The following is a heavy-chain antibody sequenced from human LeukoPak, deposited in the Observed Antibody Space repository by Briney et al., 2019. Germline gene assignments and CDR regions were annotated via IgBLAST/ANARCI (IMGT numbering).Heavy chain of an antibody. D-gene: IGHD4-17*01. V-gene: IGHV3-48*03. CDR2: ISSSGSTI. J-gene: IGHJ4*02. CDR1: GFTFSSYE. Sequence: GGSLRLSCAASGFTFSSYEMNWVRQAPGKELEWVSYISSSGSTIYYADSVKGRFTISRDNAKNSLYLQMNSLRAEDTAVYYCAREATTVTTVDYWGQGTLVTVSS. CDR3: AREATTVTTVDY.